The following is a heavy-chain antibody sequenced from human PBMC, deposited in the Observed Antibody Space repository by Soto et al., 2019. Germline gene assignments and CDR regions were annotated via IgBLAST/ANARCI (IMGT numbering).Heavy chain of an antibody. CDR1: GFTFSSYE. J-gene: IGHJ6*02. D-gene: IGHD6-13*01. CDR2: IISRGGTI. Sequence: PGGSLRLSCAASGFTFSSYEMNWVRQAPGKGLEWVSYIISRGGTIYYADSVKGRFTISRDNAKNSLYLQMNSLRAEDTAVYYCARGLRSSGYAMDVWGQGTTVTVSS. CDR3: ARGLRSSGYAMDV. V-gene: IGHV3-48*03.